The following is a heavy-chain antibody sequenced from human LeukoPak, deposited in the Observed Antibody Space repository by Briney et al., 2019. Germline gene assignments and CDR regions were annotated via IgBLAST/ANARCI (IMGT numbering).Heavy chain of an antibody. Sequence: GGSLRLSCAASGFTFSGSAMHWVRQASGKGLEWVGRIRSKANSYATAYAASVKGRFTISRDDSKNTAYLQMNSLKTEDTAVYYCTTDGQWLVRKFDYWAREPWSPSPQ. CDR2: IRSKANSYAT. CDR3: TTDGQWLVRKFDY. D-gene: IGHD6-19*01. J-gene: IGHJ4*02. V-gene: IGHV3-73*01. CDR1: GFTFSGSA.